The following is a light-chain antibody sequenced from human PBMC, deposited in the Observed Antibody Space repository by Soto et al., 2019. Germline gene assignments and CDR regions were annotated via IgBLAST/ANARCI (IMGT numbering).Light chain of an antibody. CDR3: MQGTHWPYT. J-gene: IGKJ2*01. CDR1: QSLVYSDGNTY. Sequence: DVVLTQSPLSLPVTLGQPASISCRSSQSLVYSDGNTYLNWFQQRPGQSPRPLIYKVSNRDSGVPDRVSGSGSGSDFTLKISRVEAEDVGVYDCMQGTHWPYTFGQGTKLEIK. V-gene: IGKV2-30*01. CDR2: KVS.